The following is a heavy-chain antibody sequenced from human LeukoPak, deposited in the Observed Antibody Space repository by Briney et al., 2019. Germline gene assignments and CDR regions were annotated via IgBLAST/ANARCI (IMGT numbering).Heavy chain of an antibody. CDR1: GYTFTSYA. J-gene: IGHJ4*02. D-gene: IGHD4-17*01. CDR2: INAGNGNT. Sequence: GASVKVSCKASGYTFTSYAMHWVRQAPGQRLEWMGWINAGNGNTKYSQKFQGRVTITRDTSASTAYMELSSLRSEDTAVYYCALVSMPADYEDYWGQGTLVTVS. V-gene: IGHV1-3*01. CDR3: ALVSMPADYEDY.